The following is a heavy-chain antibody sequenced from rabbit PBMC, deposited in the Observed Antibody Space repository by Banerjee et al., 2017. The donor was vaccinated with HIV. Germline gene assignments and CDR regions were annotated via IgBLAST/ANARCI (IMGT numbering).Heavy chain of an antibody. CDR3: TRDNAYVSSSGYSGYFNL. CDR1: GFDFSSYY. Sequence: QLKESGGGLVQPGGSLKLSCKASGFDFSSYYMSWVRQAPGKGLEWIGYIDPVFGSTYYASWVNGRFTISSHNAQNTLYLQLNRLTAADTATYFCTRDNAYVSSSGYSGYFNLWGPGTLVTVS. D-gene: IGHD1-1*01. CDR2: IDPVFGST. V-gene: IGHV1S7*01. J-gene: IGHJ4*01.